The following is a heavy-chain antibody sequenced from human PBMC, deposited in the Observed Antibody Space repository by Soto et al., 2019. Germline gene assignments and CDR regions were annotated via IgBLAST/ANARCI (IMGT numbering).Heavy chain of an antibody. Sequence: GGSLRLSCAASGFTFSSYGMHWVRQAPGKGLEWVAVISYDGSNKYYADSVKGRFTISRDNSKNTLYLQMNSLRAEDTAVYYCAKDRDPRFYSSSSDFDYWGQGTLDTVSS. J-gene: IGHJ4*02. CDR3: AKDRDPRFYSSSSDFDY. CDR1: GFTFSSYG. V-gene: IGHV3-30*18. CDR2: ISYDGSNK. D-gene: IGHD6-6*01.